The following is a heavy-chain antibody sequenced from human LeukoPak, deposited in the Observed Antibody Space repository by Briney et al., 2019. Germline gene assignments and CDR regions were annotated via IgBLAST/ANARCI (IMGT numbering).Heavy chain of an antibody. J-gene: IGHJ4*02. CDR3: ARDLTIIAAAPADY. D-gene: IGHD6-13*01. Sequence: GGSLRLSCAASGFTFRSYWMSWVRQAPGKGLEWVANIKQDGSEKYYVDSVKGRFTISRDNAKNSLYLQMNSLRAEDTAVYYCARDLTIIAAAPADYWGQGTLVTVSS. CDR2: IKQDGSEK. V-gene: IGHV3-7*01. CDR1: GFTFRSYW.